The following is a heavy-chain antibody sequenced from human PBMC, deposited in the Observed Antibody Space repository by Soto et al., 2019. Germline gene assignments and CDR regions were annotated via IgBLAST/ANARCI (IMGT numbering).Heavy chain of an antibody. V-gene: IGHV3-23*01. CDR2: ISGSGGST. CDR1: RVPSNSSA. J-gene: IGHJ4*02. D-gene: IGHD6-25*01. CDR3: AKAVSGWDND. Sequence: GGSLGLSSAASRVPSNSSAMSWVRQAPGTGLEWVSAISGSGGSTYYADSVKGRFPISRDNSKNPLYLQMNSLRAEDTAVYYCAKAVSGWDNDGGQGTLVTVSS.